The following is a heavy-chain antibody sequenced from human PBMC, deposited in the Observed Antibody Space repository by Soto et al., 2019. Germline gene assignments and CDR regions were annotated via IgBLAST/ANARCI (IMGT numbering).Heavy chain of an antibody. V-gene: IGHV4-59*01. CDR3: ARGSIGHSSSWRRIDY. J-gene: IGHJ4*02. D-gene: IGHD6-13*01. CDR2: IYYSGST. Sequence: SETLSLTCTVSGGSISSYYWSWIRQPPGKGLGWIGYIYYSGSTNYHPSLKSRVTISVDTSKNQFSLKLSSVTAADTAVYYCARGSIGHSSSWRRIDYWGQGTLVTVSS. CDR1: GGSISSYY.